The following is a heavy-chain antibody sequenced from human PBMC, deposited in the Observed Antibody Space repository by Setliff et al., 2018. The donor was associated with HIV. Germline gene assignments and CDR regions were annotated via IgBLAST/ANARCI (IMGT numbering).Heavy chain of an antibody. V-gene: IGHV1-24*01. J-gene: IGHJ1*01. D-gene: IGHD3-22*01. CDR3: ATVGGYYYDSSGQEYFQH. Sequence: ASVKVSCKVSGYTLTELSMHWVRQAPGKGLEWMGGFDPEDVETIYAKKFQGRVTMTEDTSTDTAYMELSSLTSEDTAVYYCATVGGYYYDSSGQEYFQHWGQGTLVTVSS. CDR2: FDPEDVET. CDR1: GYTLTELS.